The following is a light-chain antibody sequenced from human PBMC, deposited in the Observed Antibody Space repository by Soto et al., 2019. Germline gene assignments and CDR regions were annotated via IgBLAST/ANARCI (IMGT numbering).Light chain of an antibody. CDR2: GAS. Sequence: EIVLTQSPGTLSLSPGERATLSCRASQSVSNNYLAWYQQKPGQAPRLLIYGASGRATGIPDRFSGSGSGIDFILTISRLEPEDFVVYYCQQYGSSPRTFGQGTKVEIK. CDR1: QSVSNNY. V-gene: IGKV3-20*01. J-gene: IGKJ1*01. CDR3: QQYGSSPRT.